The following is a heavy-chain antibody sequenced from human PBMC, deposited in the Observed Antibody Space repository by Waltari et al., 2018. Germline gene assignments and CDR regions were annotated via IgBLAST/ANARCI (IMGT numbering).Heavy chain of an antibody. V-gene: IGHV3-9*01. J-gene: IGHJ4*02. CDR3: ARSSGSGTYTSIDY. D-gene: IGHD3-10*01. CDR1: GFTFDNSA. CDR2: ISRNSGSI. Sequence: EVQLVESGGGLVQPGKSLRLSCATSGFTFDNSALNWVRQPPGKGWEWVSDISRNSGSIGYADYVKGRVTISRDNAKNSLYLQMNSVSAEDTAFYYCARSSGSGTYTSIDYWGQGTLVTVSS.